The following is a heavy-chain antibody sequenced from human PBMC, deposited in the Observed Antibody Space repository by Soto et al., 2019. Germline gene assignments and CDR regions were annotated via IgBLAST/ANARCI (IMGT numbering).Heavy chain of an antibody. J-gene: IGHJ4*02. Sequence: PGGSLRLSCAASGFTFSDYYMSWIRQAPGKGLEWVSYISSSSSYTNYADSVKGRFTISRDNAKNSLYLQMNSLRAEDTAVYYCARGGSLWEPYAVFDYWGQGTLVTVSS. CDR3: ARGGSLWEPYAVFDY. CDR2: ISSSSSYT. CDR1: GFTFSDYY. V-gene: IGHV3-11*06. D-gene: IGHD1-26*01.